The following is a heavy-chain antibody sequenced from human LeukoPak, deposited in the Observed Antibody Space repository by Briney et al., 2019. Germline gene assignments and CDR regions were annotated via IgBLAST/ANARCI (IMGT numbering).Heavy chain of an antibody. CDR2: INPNSGGT. CDR3: APEAGYNYDY. CDR1: GYTFTDYY. J-gene: IGHJ4*02. V-gene: IGHV1-2*02. Sequence: GASVKVSCKASGYTFTDYYMHWVRQAPGQGLEWMGWINPNSGGTNYAQKSQGRVTMTRDTSISTAYMELSRLRSDDTAMYYCAPEAGYNYDYWGQGTLVTVSS. D-gene: IGHD5-24*01.